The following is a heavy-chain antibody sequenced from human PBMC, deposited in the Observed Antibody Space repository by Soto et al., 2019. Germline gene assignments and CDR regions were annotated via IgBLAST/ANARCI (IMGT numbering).Heavy chain of an antibody. D-gene: IGHD1-26*01. V-gene: IGHV1-2*02. CDR3: AREYSGGRRQDAFDI. J-gene: IGHJ3*02. Sequence: ASVKVSCKASGYTFTGYYMHWVRQAPGQGLEWMGWINPNSGGTNYAQKFQGRVTMTRDTSISTAYMELSRLRSDDTAVHYCAREYSGGRRQDAFDIWGQGTMVTVSS. CDR2: INPNSGGT. CDR1: GYTFTGYY.